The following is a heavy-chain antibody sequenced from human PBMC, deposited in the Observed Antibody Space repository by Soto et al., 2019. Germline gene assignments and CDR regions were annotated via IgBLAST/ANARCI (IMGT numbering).Heavy chain of an antibody. J-gene: IGHJ1*01. D-gene: IGHD3-16*01. CDR3: ARWGTRGGLDV. CDR1: GFTFRSYV. CDR2: TSYDGSDK. V-gene: IGHV3-30*19. Sequence: QVHLVESGGGVVQPGTSLRVSCVGSGFTFRSYVIHWVRQAPGKGLEWVALTSYDGSDKYYGDSVRGRFTISRDNSRNTVDLQMDSLRLEDTALYYCARWGTRGGLDVWGQGTVVSVSS.